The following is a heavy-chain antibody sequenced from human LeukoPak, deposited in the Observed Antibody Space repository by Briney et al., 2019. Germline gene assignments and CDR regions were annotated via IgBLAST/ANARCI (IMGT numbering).Heavy chain of an antibody. V-gene: IGHV2-70*04. Sequence: SGPALVKPTQTLTLTCTFSGFSLSTSGMRVSWIRQPPGKALEWLARLDWDDDKFYSTSLKTRLTISKDTSKNQVVLTMTNMDPVDTATYYCARSPYCSSTSCYTYSDYWGQGTLVTVSS. J-gene: IGHJ4*02. CDR3: ARSPYCSSTSCYTYSDY. CDR1: GFSLSTSGMR. D-gene: IGHD2-2*02. CDR2: LDWDDDK.